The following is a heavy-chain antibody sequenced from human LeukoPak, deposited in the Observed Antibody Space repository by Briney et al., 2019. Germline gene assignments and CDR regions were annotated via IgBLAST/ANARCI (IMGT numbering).Heavy chain of an antibody. CDR3: AKDGCWNGGYFDY. Sequence: GVLRLSSAASGFTFSSYAMCWFRQAPGRGLEWVSAIIGSGGSTYYADSVKGRFTISRDNTKNTLYLQMSSLRAEDTAVYYCAKDGCWNGGYFDYWGQGTLVTVPS. D-gene: IGHD3-3*01. J-gene: IGHJ4*02. V-gene: IGHV3-23*01. CDR1: GFTFSSYA. CDR2: IIGSGGST.